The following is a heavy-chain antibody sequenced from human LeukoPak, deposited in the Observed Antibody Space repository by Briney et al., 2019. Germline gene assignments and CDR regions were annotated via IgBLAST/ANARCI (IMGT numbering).Heavy chain of an antibody. V-gene: IGHV3-21*01. CDR1: GWTFSSYS. CDR2: ISSSSSYI. J-gene: IGHJ4*02. Sequence: PGGSLRLSCAASGWTFSSYSMNWVRQAPGKGLEWVSSISSSSSYIYYADSVKGRFTISRDNAKNSLYLQMNSLRAEDTAVCYCAREQFPMDYDSSGYPDYWGQGTLVTVSS. D-gene: IGHD3-22*01. CDR3: AREQFPMDYDSSGYPDY.